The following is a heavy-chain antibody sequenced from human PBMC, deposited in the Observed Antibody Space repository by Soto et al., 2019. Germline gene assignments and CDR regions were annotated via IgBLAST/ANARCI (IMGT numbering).Heavy chain of an antibody. CDR3: AKDGSHNFDY. Sequence: QVQVVESGGGVVQPGRSLRLSCAASGFTFSHYAMHWVRQAPGKGLEWVALMSYDGSNEYYADSVKGRFTISRDNSKNTLYLQMNSLRADDTAVYYCAKDGSHNFDYWGQGTLVTVSS. V-gene: IGHV3-30*18. CDR1: GFTFSHYA. J-gene: IGHJ4*02. D-gene: IGHD1-26*01. CDR2: MSYDGSNE.